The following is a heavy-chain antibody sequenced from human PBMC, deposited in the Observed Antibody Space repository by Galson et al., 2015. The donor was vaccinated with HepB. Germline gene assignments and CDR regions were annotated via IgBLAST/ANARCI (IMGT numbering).Heavy chain of an antibody. J-gene: IGHJ5*02. V-gene: IGHV1-18*01. CDR3: ARCDMAGTTEFDP. Sequence: SVKVSCKASGYTFTSYGIIWVRQAPGQGLEWMGWISAYSGNTKYGQKFQGRVTMTTDTSTNTAYMELRSLSSDDTAVYYCARCDMAGTTEFDPWGQGTLVTVSS. CDR2: ISAYSGNT. CDR1: GYTFTSYG. D-gene: IGHD1-7*01.